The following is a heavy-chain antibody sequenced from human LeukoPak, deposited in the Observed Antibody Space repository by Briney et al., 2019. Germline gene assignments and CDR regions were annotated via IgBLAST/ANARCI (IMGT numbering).Heavy chain of an antibody. CDR2: IGTAGDT. Sequence: GGSLRLSCAASGFTFSDYDMHLVRPATGKGLEWVSAIGTAGDTYYTGSVKGRFTISRENVKNSLYLQMNSLRAGDTAVYYCARVAKERVGGVYYFDYWGQGTLVTVSS. D-gene: IGHD1-1*01. CDR1: GFTFSDYD. J-gene: IGHJ4*02. CDR3: ARVAKERVGGVYYFDY. V-gene: IGHV3-13*01.